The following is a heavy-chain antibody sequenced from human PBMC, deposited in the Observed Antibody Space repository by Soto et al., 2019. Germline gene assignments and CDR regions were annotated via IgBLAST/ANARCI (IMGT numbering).Heavy chain of an antibody. CDR2: IYYSGST. J-gene: IGHJ5*02. CDR1: GGSISSYY. D-gene: IGHD3-22*01. V-gene: IGHV4-59*08. Sequence: SETLSLTCTVSGGSISSYYWSWIRQPPGKGLEWIGYIYYSGSTNYNPSLKSRVTISVDTSKNQFSLKLSSVTAADTAVYYCARSITMIVRDDRFWFDPWGQGTLVTVSS. CDR3: ARSITMIVRDDRFWFDP.